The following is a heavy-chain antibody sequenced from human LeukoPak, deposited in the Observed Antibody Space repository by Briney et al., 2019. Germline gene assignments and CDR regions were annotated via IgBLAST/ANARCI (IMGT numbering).Heavy chain of an antibody. CDR2: IIPILGIA. J-gene: IGHJ4*02. CDR3: ARERPSGSYYNDY. D-gene: IGHD3-10*01. CDR1: GGTFSSYT. Sequence: ASVQVSCKASGGTFSSYTISWVRQAPGQGLEWMGRIIPILGIANYAQKFQGRVTITADKSTSTAYMELSSLRSEDTAVYYCARERPSGSYYNDYWGQGTLVTVSS. V-gene: IGHV1-69*04.